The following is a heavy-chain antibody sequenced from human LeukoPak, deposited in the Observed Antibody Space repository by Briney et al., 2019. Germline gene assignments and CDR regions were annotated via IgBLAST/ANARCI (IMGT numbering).Heavy chain of an antibody. Sequence: PSETLSLTCTVSGASIITNNNYWGWIPQPPGKGLEYNVNIFYSGTSYYNPSLKSRLTMSVDTSKNQFSLKLGSVTAADTAVYYCSKGGPHTVTTYRWFDPWGQGTQVTVSS. J-gene: IGHJ5*02. V-gene: IGHV4-39*01. D-gene: IGHD4-17*01. CDR1: GASIITNNNY. CDR2: IFYSGTS. CDR3: SKGGPHTVTTYRWFDP.